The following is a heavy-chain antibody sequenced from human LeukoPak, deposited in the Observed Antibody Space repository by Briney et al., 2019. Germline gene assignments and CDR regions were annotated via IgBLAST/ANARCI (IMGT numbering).Heavy chain of an antibody. CDR2: ISWNSGSI. J-gene: IGHJ4*02. D-gene: IGHD3-10*01. V-gene: IGHV3-9*01. CDR3: AKSKGSKDRYYFDY. Sequence: GRSLRLSCAASGFTFDDYAMHWVRQAPGKGLEWVSGISWNSGSIGYVDSVKGRFAISRDNAKNSLYLQMNSLRAEDTALYYCAKSKGSKDRYYFDYWGQGTLVTVSS. CDR1: GFTFDDYA.